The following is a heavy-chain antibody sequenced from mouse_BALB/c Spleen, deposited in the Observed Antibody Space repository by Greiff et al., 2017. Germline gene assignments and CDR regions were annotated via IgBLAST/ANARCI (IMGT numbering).Heavy chain of an antibody. CDR1: GFSLTSYG. D-gene: IGHD1-1*01. Sequence: VKLVESGPGLVAPSQSLSITCTVSGFSLTSYGVHWVRQPPVKGLEWLGVIWAGGSTNYNSALMSRLSISKDNSKSQVFLKMNSLQTDDTAMYYCATFYGSRFAYWGQGTLVTVSA. J-gene: IGHJ3*01. V-gene: IGHV2-9*02. CDR3: ATFYGSRFAY. CDR2: IWAGGST.